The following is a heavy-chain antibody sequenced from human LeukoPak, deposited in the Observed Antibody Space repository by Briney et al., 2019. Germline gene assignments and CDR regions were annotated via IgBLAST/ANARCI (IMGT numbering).Heavy chain of an antibody. CDR2: IVGNGGST. J-gene: IGHJ4*02. V-gene: IGHV3-23*01. D-gene: IGHD6-6*01. CDR3: AKNTVLSSSPSNYFDY. Sequence: GGSLRLSCAASGFPFASYAMTWVRQSPGKGLEWVSVIVGNGGSTYYTDSVKGRFPISRDNSKNMLYLQMDSLRAEDTAVYYCAKNTVLSSSPSNYFDYWGQGTLVTVSS. CDR1: GFPFASYA.